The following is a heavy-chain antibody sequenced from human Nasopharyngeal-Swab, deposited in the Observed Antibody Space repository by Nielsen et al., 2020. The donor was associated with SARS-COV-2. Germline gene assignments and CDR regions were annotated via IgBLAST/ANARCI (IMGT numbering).Heavy chain of an antibody. Sequence: GGSLRLSCAASGFTFSSYWMHWVRQAPGKGLEWVSLISWDGGSTYYADSVKGRFTISRDNSKNSLYLQMNSLRTEDTALYYCAKDAGLWQWLADWGQGTLVTVSS. CDR2: ISWDGGST. V-gene: IGHV3-43*01. D-gene: IGHD6-19*01. J-gene: IGHJ4*02. CDR3: AKDAGLWQWLAD. CDR1: GFTFSSYW.